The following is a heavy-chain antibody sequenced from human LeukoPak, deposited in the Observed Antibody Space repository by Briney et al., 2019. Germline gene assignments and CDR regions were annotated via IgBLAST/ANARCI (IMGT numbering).Heavy chain of an antibody. J-gene: IGHJ4*02. CDR2: ISAYNGHT. Sequence: ASVKVSCKASGYTFTSYGISWVRQAPGQGLEWMGWISAYNGHTKYAQKVQGRVTMTTDTSTSTAYMELRSLRSDDTAVYYCARGFPPRMYYDTNGYYSYYFDYWGQGTLVTVSS. V-gene: IGHV1-18*01. CDR3: ARGFPPRMYYDTNGYYSYYFDY. D-gene: IGHD3-22*01. CDR1: GYTFTSYG.